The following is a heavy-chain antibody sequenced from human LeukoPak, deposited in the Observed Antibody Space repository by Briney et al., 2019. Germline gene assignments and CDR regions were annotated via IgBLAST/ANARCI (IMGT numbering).Heavy chain of an antibody. CDR3: ARGGQLRYFTPEDY. CDR2: IIPIFGTA. J-gene: IGHJ4*02. D-gene: IGHD3-9*01. V-gene: IGHV1-69*06. Sequence: GASVKVSCKASGGTFGSYAISWVRQAPGQGLEWMGGIIPIFGTANYAQKFQGRVTVTADKSTSTAYMELSSLRSEDTAVYYCARGGQLRYFTPEDYWGQGTLVTVSS. CDR1: GGTFGSYA.